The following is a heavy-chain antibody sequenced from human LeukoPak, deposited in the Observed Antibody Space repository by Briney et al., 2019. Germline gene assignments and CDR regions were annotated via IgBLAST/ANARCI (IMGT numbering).Heavy chain of an antibody. CDR3: ARDTYYYTA. D-gene: IGHD3-10*01. CDR2: IYYSGST. Sequence: PSETLSLTCTVSGGSISSRGYYWSWIRQHQGKGLEWIGYIYYSGSTYYNPSLKSRVTISVDTSKNQFSLKLSSVTAADTAVYYCARDTYYYTAWGQGTLVTVSS. V-gene: IGHV4-31*03. CDR1: GGSISSRGYY. J-gene: IGHJ5*02.